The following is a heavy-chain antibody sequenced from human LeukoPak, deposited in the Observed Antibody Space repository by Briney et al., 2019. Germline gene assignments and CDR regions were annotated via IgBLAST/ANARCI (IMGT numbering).Heavy chain of an antibody. D-gene: IGHD3-10*01. Sequence: GGSLRLSCAASGFTFSAYWMSWVRQAPGKGLEWVANIKQDGREKYYVDSVKGRFTISRDNAKSSLYLQMNSLGAEDTAVYYCARENTGISHKWFDPWGQGTLVTVSS. V-gene: IGHV3-7*01. J-gene: IGHJ5*02. CDR1: GFTFSAYW. CDR2: IKQDGREK. CDR3: ARENTGISHKWFDP.